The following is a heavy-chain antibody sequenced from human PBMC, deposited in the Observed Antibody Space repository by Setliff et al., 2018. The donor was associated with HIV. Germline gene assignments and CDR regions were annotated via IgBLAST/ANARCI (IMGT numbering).Heavy chain of an antibody. CDR1: GFNFLAHW. Sequence: PGESLKISCQCSGFNFLAHWIGWVRQVPEKGLEWMGIVYPGDSDTRYNPSFEGQVTVSADRSISTAYLQWNNLKASDSAIYYCARHPPRGYPKNWFDPWGQGTLVTVSS. V-gene: IGHV5-51*01. D-gene: IGHD3-16*02. J-gene: IGHJ5*02. CDR2: VYPGDSDT. CDR3: ARHPPRGYPKNWFDP.